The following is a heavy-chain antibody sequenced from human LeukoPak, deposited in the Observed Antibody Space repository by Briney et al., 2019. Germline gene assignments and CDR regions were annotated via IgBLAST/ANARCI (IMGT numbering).Heavy chain of an antibody. J-gene: IGHJ4*02. CDR2: MQSTGNS. Sequence: SETLSLTCNVSGDSISTYHWNWIRKPPGRGLEWIGYMQSTGNSNYNPSLKSRVSVSVDTPKNRIVLNLSSVTAADTAVYYCARDKRHSYGRYFDHWGQGLLVTVSS. D-gene: IGHD5-18*01. V-gene: IGHV4-59*01. CDR1: GDSISTYH. CDR3: ARDKRHSYGRYFDH.